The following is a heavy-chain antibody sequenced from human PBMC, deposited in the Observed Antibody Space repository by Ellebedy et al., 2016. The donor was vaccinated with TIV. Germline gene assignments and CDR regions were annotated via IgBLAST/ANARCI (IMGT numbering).Heavy chain of an antibody. CDR3: ARAERWLQDFDY. D-gene: IGHD5-24*01. Sequence: SVKVSXXASGGTFSSYAISWVRQAPGQGLEWMGGIIPIFGTANYAQKFQGRVTITADESTSTAYMELSSLRSEDTAVYYCARAERWLQDFDYWGQGTLVTVSS. V-gene: IGHV1-69*13. J-gene: IGHJ4*02. CDR1: GGTFSSYA. CDR2: IIPIFGTA.